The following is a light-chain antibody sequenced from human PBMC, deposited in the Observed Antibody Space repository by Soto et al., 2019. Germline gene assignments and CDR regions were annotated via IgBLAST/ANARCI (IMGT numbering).Light chain of an antibody. V-gene: IGLV2-14*01. CDR1: SSDVGGYNY. J-gene: IGLJ2*01. CDR2: DVS. CDR3: SSYTSSSTLGVV. Sequence: QSALTQPASVSGSPGQSITISCTGTSSDVGGYNYVSWYQQHPGKAPKLMIYDVSNRPSGVSNRFSGSKSGNMASLTISGLQAEDEADYYCSSYTSSSTLGVVFGGGTKLTVL.